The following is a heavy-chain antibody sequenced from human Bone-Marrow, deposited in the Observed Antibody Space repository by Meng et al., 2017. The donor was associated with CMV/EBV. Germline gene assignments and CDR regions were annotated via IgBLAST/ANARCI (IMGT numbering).Heavy chain of an antibody. V-gene: IGHV2-5*01. Sequence: SGPTLVKPTQTLTLTCTFSGFSLSTSGVGVGWIRQPPGKALEWLALIYWNDDKRYSPSLKSRLTITKDTSKNQVVLTMTNMDPVDTATYYRAHRYGGNSDDAFDIWGQGTMVTVSS. CDR1: GFSLSTSGVG. J-gene: IGHJ3*02. CDR3: AHRYGGNSDDAFDI. D-gene: IGHD4-23*01. CDR2: IYWNDDK.